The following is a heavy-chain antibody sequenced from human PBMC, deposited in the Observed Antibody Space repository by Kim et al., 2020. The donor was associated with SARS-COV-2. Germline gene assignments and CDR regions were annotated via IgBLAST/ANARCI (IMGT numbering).Heavy chain of an antibody. CDR3: ATGYCSGGSCSPGNL. Sequence: GGSLRLSCAASGFTFSDYYMSWIRQAPGKGLEWVSYISSSSSYTNYADSVKGRFTISRDNAKNSLYLQMNSLRAEDTAVYYCATGYCSGGSCSPGNLWGQGTLVTVSS. CDR1: GFTFSDYY. V-gene: IGHV3-11*06. CDR2: ISSSSSYT. D-gene: IGHD2-15*01. J-gene: IGHJ4*02.